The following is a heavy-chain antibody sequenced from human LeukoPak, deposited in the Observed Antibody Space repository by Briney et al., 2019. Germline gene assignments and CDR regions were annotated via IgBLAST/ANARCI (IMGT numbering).Heavy chain of an antibody. D-gene: IGHD3-3*01. Sequence: GGSLRLSCAASGFTFSSYSMNWFRQAPGKGLEWVSSISSSSSYIYYADSVKGRFTISRDNAKNSLYLQMNSLRAEDTAVHYCARFIVSWSGYYEEDFDYWGQGTLVTVSS. CDR1: GFTFSSYS. CDR3: ARFIVSWSGYYEEDFDY. CDR2: ISSSSSYI. V-gene: IGHV3-21*01. J-gene: IGHJ4*02.